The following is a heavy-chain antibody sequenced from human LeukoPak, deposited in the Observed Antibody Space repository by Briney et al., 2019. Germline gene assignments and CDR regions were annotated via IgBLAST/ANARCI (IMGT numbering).Heavy chain of an antibody. J-gene: IGHJ4*02. Sequence: GGSLRLSCVVSGFTFSESWMSWVRQAPGKGLGWVASLNLDGSDKYYVDSVKGRFTISRDNAKNSLYLQMDSLRVEDTAVYYCARKTGDCWGQGTLVIVSS. CDR2: LNLDGSDK. CDR1: GFTFSESW. CDR3: ARKTGDC. D-gene: IGHD1-14*01. V-gene: IGHV3-7*01.